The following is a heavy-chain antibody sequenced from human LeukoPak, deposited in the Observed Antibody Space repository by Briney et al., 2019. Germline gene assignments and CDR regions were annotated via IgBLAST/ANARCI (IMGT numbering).Heavy chain of an antibody. V-gene: IGHV5-51*01. J-gene: IGHJ3*02. Sequence: NPGEPLKISCKGSGYSFTSYWIGWVRQLPGKGLEWMGIIYPGDSDTSYSPSFQGQVTISADKSISTAYLQWSSLKASDTAMYYCARPINEQVIPHACDIWGQGTMVTVSS. D-gene: IGHD2-21*01. CDR1: GYSFTSYW. CDR3: ARPINEQVIPHACDI. CDR2: IYPGDSDT.